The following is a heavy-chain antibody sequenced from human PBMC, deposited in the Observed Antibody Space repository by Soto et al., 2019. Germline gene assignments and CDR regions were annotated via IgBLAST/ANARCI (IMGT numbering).Heavy chain of an antibody. D-gene: IGHD2-15*01. J-gene: IGHJ6*02. Sequence: SVKVSCKASGDTFSSYAISWVRQAPGKGLEWMGKIIPTFGRTNYAQKFQGRLTISADDSTSTAYMELRSLVSEDTAVYYCARDYCSETTCPNYGMDVWGQGTMVTVSS. CDR1: GDTFSSYA. CDR2: IIPTFGRT. V-gene: IGHV1-69*13. CDR3: ARDYCSETTCPNYGMDV.